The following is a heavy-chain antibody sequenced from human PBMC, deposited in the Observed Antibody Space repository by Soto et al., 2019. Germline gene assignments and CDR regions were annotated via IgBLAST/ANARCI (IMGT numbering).Heavy chain of an antibody. CDR3: AGSSSDYYYYYMDV. V-gene: IGHV3-48*03. CDR2: ISSSGSTI. Sequence: GGSLRLSCAASGFTFSSYEMNWVRQAPGKGLEWVSYISSSGSTIYYADSVKGRFTISRDNAKNSLYLQMNSLRAEDTAGSYCAGSSSDYYYYYMDVWGKGTTVTVSS. CDR1: GFTFSSYE. D-gene: IGHD6-13*01. J-gene: IGHJ6*03.